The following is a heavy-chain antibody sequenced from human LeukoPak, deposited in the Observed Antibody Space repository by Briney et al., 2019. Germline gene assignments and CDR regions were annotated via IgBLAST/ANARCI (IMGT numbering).Heavy chain of an antibody. Sequence: GGSLRLSCEASGFTFSTFPMHWVRQTPDKRLEWVAVISDDGRDTYYADSVKGRFTISRDNPKNSLYLQMNSLRAEDTAVYYCATTLTQWLLSNWGQGTLVTVSS. CDR2: ISDDGRDT. J-gene: IGHJ4*02. V-gene: IGHV3-30*04. D-gene: IGHD6-19*01. CDR1: GFTFSTFP. CDR3: ATTLTQWLLSN.